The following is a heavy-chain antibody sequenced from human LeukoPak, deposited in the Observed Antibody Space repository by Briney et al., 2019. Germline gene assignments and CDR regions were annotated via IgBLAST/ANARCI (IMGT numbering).Heavy chain of an antibody. Sequence: SQTLSLTCAISGDSVSSNSAAWNWIRQSPSRGLEWLGRTYYRSKWYNDYAVSVKSRITINPDTSKNQFFPQLNSVTPEDTAVYYCARVDGKYCSGGSCYSNTFDYWGQGTLVTVSS. CDR1: GDSVSSNSAA. J-gene: IGHJ4*02. D-gene: IGHD2-15*01. V-gene: IGHV6-1*01. CDR2: TYYRSKWYN. CDR3: ARVDGKYCSGGSCYSNTFDY.